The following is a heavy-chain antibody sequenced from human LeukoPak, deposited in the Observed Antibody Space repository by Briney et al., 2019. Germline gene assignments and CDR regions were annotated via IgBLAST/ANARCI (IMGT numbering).Heavy chain of an antibody. CDR2: LYWDDDK. D-gene: IGHD3-10*01. CDR1: GFSLSTSGVA. CDR3: AHRGMVRGVIAESWFDP. Sequence: SGPTLVNPTQTLTLTCTFSGFSLSTSGVAVGWIRQPPGKALEWLALLYWDDDKRYSPSLKSRLTITKDTSKNQVVLTMTNVDPVDTATYYCAHRGMVRGVIAESWFDPWGQGTLVTVSS. V-gene: IGHV2-5*02. J-gene: IGHJ5*02.